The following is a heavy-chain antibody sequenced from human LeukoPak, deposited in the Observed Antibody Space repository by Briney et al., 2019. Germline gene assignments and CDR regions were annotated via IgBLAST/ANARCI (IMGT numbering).Heavy chain of an antibody. CDR3: ARVLRYCSGGSCYPGHYYYYYMDV. V-gene: IGHV4-59*01. CDR1: GGSISSYY. Sequence: SSETLSLTCTVSGGSISSYYWSWIRQPPGKGLEWIGYIYYSVSTNYNPSLKSRVTISVDTSKNQFSLKLSSVTAADTAVYYCARVLRYCSGGSCYPGHYYYYYMDVWGKGTTVTVSS. J-gene: IGHJ6*03. D-gene: IGHD2-15*01. CDR2: IYYSVST.